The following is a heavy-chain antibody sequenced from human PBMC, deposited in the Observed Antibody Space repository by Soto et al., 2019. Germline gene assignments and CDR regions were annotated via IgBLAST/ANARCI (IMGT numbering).Heavy chain of an antibody. CDR2: ISISSSYI. V-gene: IGHV3-21*01. Sequence: GGSLRLSCAASGFTFSSYSMNWVRQAPGKGLEWVSSISISSSYIDYADSVKGRFTISRDNSKNTLYLQMNTLGAEDTAVYYCARDGIGGTVFRGYLDYWGRGTVVTVSS. CDR3: ARDGIGGTVFRGYLDY. CDR1: GFTFSSYS. D-gene: IGHD1-7*01. J-gene: IGHJ4*02.